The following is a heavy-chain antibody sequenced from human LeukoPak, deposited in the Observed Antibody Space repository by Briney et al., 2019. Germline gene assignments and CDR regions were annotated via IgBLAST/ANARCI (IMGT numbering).Heavy chain of an antibody. D-gene: IGHD4-17*01. Sequence: ASVKVSCKASGYTFTSYGISWVRQAPGQGLEWMGWISAYNGNTNYAQKLQGRVTMTTDTSTSTAYMELRSLRSDDTTVYYCARDHMTTVTTGYWGQGTLVTVSS. J-gene: IGHJ4*02. CDR3: ARDHMTTVTTGY. CDR2: ISAYNGNT. V-gene: IGHV1-18*01. CDR1: GYTFTSYG.